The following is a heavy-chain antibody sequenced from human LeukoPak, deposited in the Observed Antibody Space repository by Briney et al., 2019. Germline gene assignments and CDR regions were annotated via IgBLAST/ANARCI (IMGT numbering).Heavy chain of an antibody. D-gene: IGHD6-19*01. CDR1: GGSFSGYY. Sequence: PSETLSLTCAVYGGSFSGYYWSWIRQPPGKGLEWIGEINHSGSTNYNPSLKSRVTISVDTSKNQFSLKLSSVTAADTAVYYCASENAKRYSSGWYSVWFDPWGQGTLVTVSS. CDR2: INHSGST. J-gene: IGHJ5*02. V-gene: IGHV4-34*01. CDR3: ASENAKRYSSGWYSVWFDP.